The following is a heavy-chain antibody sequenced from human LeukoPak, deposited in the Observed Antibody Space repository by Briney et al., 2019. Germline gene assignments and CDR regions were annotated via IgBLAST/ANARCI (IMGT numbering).Heavy chain of an antibody. CDR1: GFTFGDYA. D-gene: IGHD4-23*01. CDR3: TRGTLYGGNEY. CDR2: IRSKAYGGTT. J-gene: IGHJ4*02. V-gene: IGHV3-49*04. Sequence: QAGGSLRLSCTASGFTFGDYAMSWVRQAPGKGPEWVGFIRSKAYGGTTEYAASVKGRFTISRDDSKSIAYLQMNSLKTEDTAVYYCTRGTLYGGNEYWGQGTLVTVSS.